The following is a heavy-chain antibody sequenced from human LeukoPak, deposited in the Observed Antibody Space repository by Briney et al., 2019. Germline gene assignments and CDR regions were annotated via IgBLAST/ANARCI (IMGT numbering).Heavy chain of an antibody. CDR3: ARYYDSSGYQYYFDY. CDR2: IIPILGIA. CDR1: GGTFSSYA. Sequence: GASVKVSCKASGGTFSSYAISWVRQAPGQGLEWMGRIIPILGIANYAQKFQGRVTITADKSTSTAYMELSSLRSEDTAVYYCARYYDSSGYQYYFDYWGQGTLVTVSS. J-gene: IGHJ4*02. D-gene: IGHD3-22*01. V-gene: IGHV1-69*04.